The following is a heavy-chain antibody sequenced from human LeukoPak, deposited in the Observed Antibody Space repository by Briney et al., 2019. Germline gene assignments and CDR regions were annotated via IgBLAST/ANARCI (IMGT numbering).Heavy chain of an antibody. J-gene: IGHJ4*02. CDR1: GFTFSSYA. CDR2: ISGSGGST. V-gene: IGHV3-23*01. D-gene: IGHD4-17*01. CDR3: AKDRAASDYGDYEFDY. Sequence: GGSLRLSCAASGFTFSSYAMSWVRQAPGKGLEWVSAISGSGGSTYYADSVKGRFTISRGNSKNTLYLQMNSLRAEDTAVYYCAKDRAASDYGDYEFDYWGQGTLVTVSS.